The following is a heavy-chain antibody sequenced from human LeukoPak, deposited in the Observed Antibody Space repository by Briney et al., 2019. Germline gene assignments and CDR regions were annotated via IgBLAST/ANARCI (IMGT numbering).Heavy chain of an antibody. D-gene: IGHD2-15*01. V-gene: IGHV5-51*01. Sequence: GESLKISCKGSGYSLTSYWIGWVRQMPGKGLEWMGIIYPGDSDTRYSPSFQGQVTISADKSISTAYLQWSSLKASDTAMYYCARPRVHCSGGSCYIGEFDYWGQGTLVTVSS. J-gene: IGHJ4*02. CDR3: ARPRVHCSGGSCYIGEFDY. CDR1: GYSLTSYW. CDR2: IYPGDSDT.